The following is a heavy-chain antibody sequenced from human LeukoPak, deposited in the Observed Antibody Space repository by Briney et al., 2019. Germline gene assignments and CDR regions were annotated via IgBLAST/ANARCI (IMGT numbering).Heavy chain of an antibody. Sequence: GASVKVSCKASGYTFTDYYMHWVRQAPGQGLEWMEWIYPNSGGTNSAQKFQGRVTMTRDTSISTAYMELSRLRSDDTAVYYCVKMYYDFWSAFDIWGQGTMVTVSS. CDR3: VKMYYDFWSAFDI. D-gene: IGHD3-3*01. J-gene: IGHJ3*02. CDR2: IYPNSGGT. CDR1: GYTFTDYY. V-gene: IGHV1-2*02.